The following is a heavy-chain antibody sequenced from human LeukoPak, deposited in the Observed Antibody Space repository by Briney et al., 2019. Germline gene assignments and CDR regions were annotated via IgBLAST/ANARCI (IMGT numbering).Heavy chain of an antibody. Sequence: SETLSLTCSVSRRSVSSYYWSWIRQPPGKELEWIGFIYYTGSTNYNPSLKSRVTMSVDTSKSQISLKLTSVTAADTAVYYCARGGNRLDYWGQGTLVTVSS. J-gene: IGHJ4*02. V-gene: IGHV4-59*02. CDR2: IYYTGST. CDR1: RRSVSSYY. CDR3: ARGGNRLDY. D-gene: IGHD1-14*01.